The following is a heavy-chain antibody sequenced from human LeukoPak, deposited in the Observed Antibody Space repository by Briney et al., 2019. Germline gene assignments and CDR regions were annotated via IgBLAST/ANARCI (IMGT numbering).Heavy chain of an antibody. J-gene: IGHJ3*02. V-gene: IGHV4-38-2*02. D-gene: IGHD1-26*01. CDR3: AGGVGATGHQNAFDI. CDR1: GYSISSGYY. Sequence: SETLSLTCTVSGYSISSGYYWGWIRQPPGKGLEWIGSIYHSGSTYYNPSLKSRVTISVDTSKNQFSLKLSSVTAADTAVYYCAGGVGATGHQNAFDIWGQGTMVTVSS. CDR2: IYHSGST.